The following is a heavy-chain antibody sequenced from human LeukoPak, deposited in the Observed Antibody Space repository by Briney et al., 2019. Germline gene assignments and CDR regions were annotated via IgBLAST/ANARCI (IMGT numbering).Heavy chain of an antibody. CDR3: ARHAAYGVVLMARHETSRFDP. D-gene: IGHD2-8*01. J-gene: IGHJ5*02. Sequence: SETLSLTCSVSGDSITGYYWGWIRQPPGKGLEWIGEINHSGSTNYNPSLKSRVTISVDTSKNQFSLRLSSVTAADTAVYYCARHAAYGVVLMARHETSRFDPWGQGTLVTVSS. CDR1: GDSITGYY. V-gene: IGHV4-34*01. CDR2: INHSGST.